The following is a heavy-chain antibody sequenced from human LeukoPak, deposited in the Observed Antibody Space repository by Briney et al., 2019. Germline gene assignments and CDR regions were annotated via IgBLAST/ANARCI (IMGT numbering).Heavy chain of an antibody. J-gene: IGHJ3*01. Sequence: PGGSLRLSCSASGFTFSSSAMHWVRQAPGKGLEYVSAISSNGGSTYYADSVKGRFTISRDNSKNTLFLQMNSLRAEDTAVYYCAKDRSCSGSSCNVGSWGQGTMVTVSS. D-gene: IGHD2-2*01. V-gene: IGHV3-64*04. CDR1: GFTFSSSA. CDR2: ISSNGGST. CDR3: AKDRSCSGSSCNVGS.